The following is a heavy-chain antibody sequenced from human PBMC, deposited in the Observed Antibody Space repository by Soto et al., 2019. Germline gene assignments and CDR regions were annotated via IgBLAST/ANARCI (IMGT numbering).Heavy chain of an antibody. CDR1: GFTFSSYG. CDR3: AKDQGGMVIGYYYYGMDV. V-gene: IGHV3-30*18. J-gene: IGHJ6*02. D-gene: IGHD2-8*01. CDR2: ISYDGSNK. Sequence: QVQLVESGGGVVQPGRSLRLSCAASGFTFSSYGMHWVRQAPGKGLERVAVISYDGSNKYYADSVKGRFTISRDNSKNTLYLQMNSLSAEDTAVYYCAKDQGGMVIGYYYYGMDVWGQGTTVTVSS.